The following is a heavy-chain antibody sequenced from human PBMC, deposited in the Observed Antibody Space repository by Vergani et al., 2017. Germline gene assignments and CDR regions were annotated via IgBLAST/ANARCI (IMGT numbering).Heavy chain of an antibody. CDR1: GFTFSSYA. J-gene: IGHJ6*03. V-gene: IGHV3-30-3*01. D-gene: IGHD2-15*01. CDR2: ISYDGSNK. Sequence: QVQLVESGGGVVQPGRSLRLSCAASGFTFSSYAMHWVRQAPGKGLEWVAVISYDGSNKYYADSVKGRFTISRDNSKNTLYLQMNSLRAEDTAVYYCARVSCSGGSCRQGLDYYYYMDVWGKGP. CDR3: ARVSCSGGSCRQGLDYYYYMDV.